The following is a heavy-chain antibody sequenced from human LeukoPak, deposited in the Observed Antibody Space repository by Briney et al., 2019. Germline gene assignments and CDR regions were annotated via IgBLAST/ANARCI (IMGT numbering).Heavy chain of an antibody. V-gene: IGHV3-33*01. J-gene: IGHJ4*02. Sequence: PGGSLRLSCAASGFTFSSYGRHWVRQAPGKALEWVAVIWYDGSNKYYADSVKGRFTISRDNSKNTLYLQMNSLRAEDTAVYHCASGGNSFLYWGQGTLVTVSS. D-gene: IGHD2-21*01. CDR2: IWYDGSNK. CDR3: ASGGNSFLY. CDR1: GFTFSSYG.